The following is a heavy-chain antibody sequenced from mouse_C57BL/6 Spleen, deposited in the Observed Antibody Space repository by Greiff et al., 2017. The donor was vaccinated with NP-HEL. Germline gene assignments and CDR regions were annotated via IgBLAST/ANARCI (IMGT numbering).Heavy chain of an antibody. CDR1: GYTFTSYW. CDR2: INPSSGYT. D-gene: IGHD1-1*01. Sequence: QVQLQQSGAELAKPGASVKLSCKASGYTFTSYWMHWVKQRPGQGLEWIGYINPSSGYTKYNQKFKDKATLPAAKSSSTAYMQLSSLTYEDAAVEYGARDYYATGYYAMDYWGQGTSVTVAS. J-gene: IGHJ4*01. V-gene: IGHV1-7*01. CDR3: ARDYYATGYYAMDY.